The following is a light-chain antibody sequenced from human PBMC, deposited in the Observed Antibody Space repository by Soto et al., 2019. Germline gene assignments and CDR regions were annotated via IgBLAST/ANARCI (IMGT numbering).Light chain of an antibody. V-gene: IGLV1-44*01. CDR1: SSNIGSHT. CDR2: SNT. Sequence: QSVLTQPPSASGTPGQTIATSCSGGSSNIGSHTVNWYQQLPGTAPRLLIYSNTQRPSGVPDRFSGSKSGTSAALAITGLQSEDEGDYYCAAWDDSLNGVVFGGGTKRTVL. J-gene: IGLJ2*01. CDR3: AAWDDSLNGVV.